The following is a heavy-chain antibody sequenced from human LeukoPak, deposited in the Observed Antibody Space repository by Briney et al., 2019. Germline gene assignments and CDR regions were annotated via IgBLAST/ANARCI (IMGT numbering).Heavy chain of an antibody. Sequence: SETLSLTCTVSGGSISSGSYYWSWIRQPAGKGLEWIGRIYTSGSTYYNPSLKSRVTISVDTSKNQFSLKLSSVTAADTAVYYCARDRDYYDSSGSLNWFDPWGQGTLVTVSS. CDR2: IYTSGST. D-gene: IGHD3-22*01. J-gene: IGHJ5*02. V-gene: IGHV4-61*02. CDR1: GGSISSGSYY. CDR3: ARDRDYYDSSGSLNWFDP.